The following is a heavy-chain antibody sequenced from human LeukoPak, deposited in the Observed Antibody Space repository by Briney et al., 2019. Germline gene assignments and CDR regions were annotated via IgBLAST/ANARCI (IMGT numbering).Heavy chain of an antibody. D-gene: IGHD1-26*01. CDR2: TYYRSKWYY. Sequence: SQTLSLTCAISGDSVSSNSAAWIWIRQSPSRGLEWLGRTYYRSKWYYHYAVSMKSRITVNPDTSKNQFSLQLNSVTPEDTAVYYCARTRDLGPDYWGQGTLVTVSS. V-gene: IGHV6-1*01. CDR1: GDSVSSNSAA. CDR3: ARTRDLGPDY. J-gene: IGHJ4*02.